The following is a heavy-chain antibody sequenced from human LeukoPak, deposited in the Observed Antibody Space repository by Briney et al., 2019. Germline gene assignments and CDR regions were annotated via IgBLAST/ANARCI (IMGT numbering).Heavy chain of an antibody. CDR2: INPNSGGT. V-gene: IGHV1-2*02. CDR1: RYTFTGYY. CDR3: ARAGSLGYCTSTRCYALDY. Sequence: GASVKVSCKASRYTFTGYYMHWVRQAPGQGLEWMGWINPNSGGTNYARKFQGRVTMTRDTSISTAYMELTRLRSDDTAVYYCARAGSLGYCTSTRCYALDYWGQGTLVTVSS. D-gene: IGHD2-2*01. J-gene: IGHJ4*02.